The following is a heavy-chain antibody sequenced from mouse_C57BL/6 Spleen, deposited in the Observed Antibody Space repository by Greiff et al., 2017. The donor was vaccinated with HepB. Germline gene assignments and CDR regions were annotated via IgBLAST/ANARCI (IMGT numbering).Heavy chain of an antibody. CDR1: GYTFTSYW. V-gene: IGHV1-53*01. D-gene: IGHD2-12*01. J-gene: IGHJ2*01. Sequence: QVQLQQPGTELVKPGASVKMSCKASGYTFTSYWMHWVKQRPGQGLEWIGNINPSNGVTNYNEKFKSKATLTVDKSSSTAYMQLSSLTSEDSAVYYCASGVVTGTSIDYWGQGTTLTVSS. CDR2: INPSNGVT. CDR3: ASGVVTGTSIDY.